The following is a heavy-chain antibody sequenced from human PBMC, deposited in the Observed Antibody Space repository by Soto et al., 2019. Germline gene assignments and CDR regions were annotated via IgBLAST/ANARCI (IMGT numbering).Heavy chain of an antibody. J-gene: IGHJ5*02. CDR2: IYYSGST. V-gene: IGHV4-30-4*01. CDR3: ARDRDYDFWSGYQDNWFDP. D-gene: IGHD3-3*01. Sequence: SETLSLTCTVSGGSISSGDYYWSWIRQPPGKGLEWIGNIYYSGSTYYNPSLKSRVTISVDTSKNQFSLKLSSVTAADTAVYYCARDRDYDFWSGYQDNWFDPWGQGTLVTVSS. CDR1: GGSISSGDYY.